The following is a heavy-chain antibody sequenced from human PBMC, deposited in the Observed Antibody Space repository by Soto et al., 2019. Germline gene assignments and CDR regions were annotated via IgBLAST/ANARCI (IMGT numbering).Heavy chain of an antibody. D-gene: IGHD3-16*01. Sequence: SETLSLACTVSGGSISRGDYYWSWIRQPPGKGLEWIGYIYYSGSTFYNPSLKNRVTISLDTSKIQFSLKLSSVTAADTAVYYCVREGGDNWLDPWGQGTLVTVYS. CDR2: IYYSGST. CDR3: VREGGDNWLDP. V-gene: IGHV4-30-4*01. J-gene: IGHJ5*02. CDR1: GGSISRGDYY.